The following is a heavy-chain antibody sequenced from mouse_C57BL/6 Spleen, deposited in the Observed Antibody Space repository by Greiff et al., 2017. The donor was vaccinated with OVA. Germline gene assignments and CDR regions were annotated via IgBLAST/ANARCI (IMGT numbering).Heavy chain of an antibody. Sequence: VKLQESGAELVKPGASVKISCKASGYAFSSYWMNWVKQRPGKGLEWIGQIYPGDGDTNYNGKFKGKATLTADKSSSTAYLQLSSLTSEDSAVYFCASSSLHDFDYWGQGTTLTVSS. CDR1: GYAFSSYW. V-gene: IGHV1-80*01. D-gene: IGHD6-2*01. CDR2: IYPGDGDT. CDR3: ASSSLHDFDY. J-gene: IGHJ2*01.